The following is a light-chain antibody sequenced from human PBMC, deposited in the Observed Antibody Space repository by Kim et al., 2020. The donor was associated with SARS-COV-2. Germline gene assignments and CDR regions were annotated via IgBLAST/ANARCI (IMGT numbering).Light chain of an antibody. CDR1: QSLLYNNEYNY. CDR2: LGS. V-gene: IGKV2-28*01. Sequence: IVTTQSPLSLPVTPGEPASISCRSSQSLLYNNEYNYLDWYLQNPGQSPQLLIYLGSNRASGVPDRFSGSGSGTDFTLKVSRVEAEDVGFYYCTQTLQAPQTFGQGTKVEI. J-gene: IGKJ1*01. CDR3: TQTLQAPQT.